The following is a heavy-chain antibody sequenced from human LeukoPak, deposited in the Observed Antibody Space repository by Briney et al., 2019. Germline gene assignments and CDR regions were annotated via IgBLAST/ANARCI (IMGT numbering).Heavy chain of an antibody. CDR3: ARDWRNKGMYH. CDR1: VFALSDFY. CDR2: ITGDGTTI. J-gene: IGHJ5*02. Sequence: GVSQRLPYVASVFALSDFYMPWIPQAPGKGLEGVSYITGDGTTIYHADSVRGRFTISRDNAKNSLYLQMDSLRAEDTAVYYCARDWRNKGMYHWGQGTLVTVSS. D-gene: IGHD3-3*01. V-gene: IGHV3-11*01.